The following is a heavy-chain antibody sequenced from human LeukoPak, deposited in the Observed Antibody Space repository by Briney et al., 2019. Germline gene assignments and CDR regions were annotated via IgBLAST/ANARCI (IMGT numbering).Heavy chain of an antibody. D-gene: IGHD3-10*01. V-gene: IGHV4-39*07. CDR2: IYYSGSI. Sequence: SETLSLTCTVSGGSISSNSYYWGWIRQPPGKGLEWIGNIYYSGSIYYNPSLKSRVTISMDTSKNQFSLKLSSVTAADTAVYYCARGVGYYGSGTYYHDYWGQGTLVTVSS. CDR3: ARGVGYYGSGTYYHDY. J-gene: IGHJ4*02. CDR1: GGSISSNSYY.